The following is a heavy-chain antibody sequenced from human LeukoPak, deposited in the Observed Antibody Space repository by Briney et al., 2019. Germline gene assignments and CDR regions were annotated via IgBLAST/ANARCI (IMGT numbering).Heavy chain of an antibody. V-gene: IGHV1-69*04. J-gene: IGHJ6*02. D-gene: IGHD2-15*01. CDR1: GGTFSSYA. Sequence: SAKVSCKASGGTFSSYAISWVRQAPGQGLEWMGRIIPILGIANYAQKFQGRVTITADKSTSTAYMELSSLRSEDTAVYYCARAGGGSLTYYYYGMDVWGQGTTVTVSS. CDR2: IIPILGIA. CDR3: ARAGGGSLTYYYYGMDV.